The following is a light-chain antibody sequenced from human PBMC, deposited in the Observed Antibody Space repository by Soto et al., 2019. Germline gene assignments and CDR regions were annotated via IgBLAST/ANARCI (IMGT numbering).Light chain of an antibody. CDR1: QSISSY. V-gene: IGKV1-39*01. CDR2: AAS. J-gene: IGKJ1*01. Sequence: DIQMTQSPSSLSASVGDRVTITCRASQSISSYLNWYQQKPGKAPKLLIYAASSLQSGVPSRFSGRGSGTDFTLTISSLQPEDFATYYCQHSDSTRWTFGQGTKVEIK. CDR3: QHSDSTRWT.